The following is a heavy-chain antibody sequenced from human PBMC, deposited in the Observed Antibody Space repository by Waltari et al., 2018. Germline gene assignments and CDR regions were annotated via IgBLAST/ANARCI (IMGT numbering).Heavy chain of an antibody. J-gene: IGHJ3*02. Sequence: QVQLVQSGAEVKKPGASVKVSCKASGYTFTSYYMHWVRQAPGQGLEWMGIINPSGGSTSYAQKFQGRVTMTRDTSTSTVYMELSSLRSEDTAVYYCARENFNQLAGDDAFDIWGQGTMVTVSS. CDR3: ARENFNQLAGDDAFDI. V-gene: IGHV1-46*01. CDR2: INPSGGST. CDR1: GYTFTSYY. D-gene: IGHD2-2*01.